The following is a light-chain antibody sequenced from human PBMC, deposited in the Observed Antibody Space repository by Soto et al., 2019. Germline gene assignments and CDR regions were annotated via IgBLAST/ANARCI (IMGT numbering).Light chain of an antibody. Sequence: DIVMTQTPLSLSVTPGQPASIFCKSAQSLLHGDGKTYLNWYLQKPGQPPQLLIYEVANRFSGVPERFSGGGSGTDVTLEISRVEAEDVGVYYCMQSIELPITFGGGTKVELK. CDR1: QSLLHGDGKTY. V-gene: IGKV2D-29*01. CDR3: MQSIELPIT. CDR2: EVA. J-gene: IGKJ4*01.